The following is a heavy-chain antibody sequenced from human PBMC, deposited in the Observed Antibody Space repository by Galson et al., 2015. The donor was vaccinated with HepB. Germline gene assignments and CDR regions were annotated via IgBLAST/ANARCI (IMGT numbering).Heavy chain of an antibody. D-gene: IGHD5-18*01. Sequence: SVKVSCKASGGTFSSYAISWVRQAPGQGLEWMGGIIPIFGTANYAQKFQGRVTITADESTSTAYMELSSLRSEDTAVYYCARDPAAYQDTAMATTWGQGTLVTVSS. J-gene: IGHJ5*02. V-gene: IGHV1-69*13. CDR1: GGTFSSYA. CDR3: ARDPAAYQDTAMATT. CDR2: IIPIFGTA.